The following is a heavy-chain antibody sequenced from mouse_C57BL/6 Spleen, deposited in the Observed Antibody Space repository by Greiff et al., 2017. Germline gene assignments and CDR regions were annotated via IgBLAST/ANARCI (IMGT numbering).Heavy chain of an antibody. Sequence: QVQLQQPGAELVKPGASVKLSCKASGYTFTSYWMHWVKQRPGQGLEWIGMIHPNSGSTNYNEKFKSKATLTVDKSSSTAYMQLSSLTSEDSAVYYCARETAYYGSSNWYFDVWGTGTTVTVSS. CDR2: IHPNSGST. V-gene: IGHV1-64*01. J-gene: IGHJ1*03. D-gene: IGHD1-1*01. CDR3: ARETAYYGSSNWYFDV. CDR1: GYTFTSYW.